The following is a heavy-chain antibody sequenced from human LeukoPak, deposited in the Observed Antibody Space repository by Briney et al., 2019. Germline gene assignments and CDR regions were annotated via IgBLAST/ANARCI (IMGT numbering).Heavy chain of an antibody. CDR2: SRVSGGST. Sequence: RGSLRLSCSASGFTFSNYAMHWVRQAPGKGLEYVSASRVSGGSTFYADSVKGKFTISRDNSENTLYFQMNSLRAEDTAVCYCVKSTRVTTAYYYYGMDVWGQGTTVTVCS. D-gene: IGHD4-17*01. CDR1: GFTFSNYA. CDR3: VKSTRVTTAYYYYGMDV. V-gene: IGHV3-64D*06. J-gene: IGHJ6*02.